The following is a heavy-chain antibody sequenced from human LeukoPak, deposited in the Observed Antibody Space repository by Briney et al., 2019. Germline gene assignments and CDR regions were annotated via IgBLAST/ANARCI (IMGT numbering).Heavy chain of an antibody. V-gene: IGHV3-11*01. CDR2: ISSSGSTI. CDR1: GFTFSDYY. J-gene: IGHJ4*02. Sequence: GGSLRLSCAASGFTFSDYYMSWIRQAPGKGLEWVSYISSSGSTIYYVDSVKGRFTISRDNAKNSLYLQMNSLRAEDTAVYYCAREETCYDILTGYHRPLYFDYWGQGTLVTVSS. D-gene: IGHD3-9*01. CDR3: AREETCYDILTGYHRPLYFDY.